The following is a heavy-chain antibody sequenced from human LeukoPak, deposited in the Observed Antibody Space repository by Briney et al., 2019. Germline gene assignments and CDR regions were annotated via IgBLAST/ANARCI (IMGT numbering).Heavy chain of an antibody. D-gene: IGHD5-12*01. CDR2: INHSGST. V-gene: IGHV4-34*01. Sequence: SEPLSLTCAVYGGSFSGYYWRWIRQPPGKALEWIGEINHSGSTNYNPSLKSRVTISVDPSKNQFSLKLSSVTAADTAVYYCARGKWLRSSFDYWGQGTLVTVSS. CDR1: GGSFSGYY. CDR3: ARGKWLRSSFDY. J-gene: IGHJ4*02.